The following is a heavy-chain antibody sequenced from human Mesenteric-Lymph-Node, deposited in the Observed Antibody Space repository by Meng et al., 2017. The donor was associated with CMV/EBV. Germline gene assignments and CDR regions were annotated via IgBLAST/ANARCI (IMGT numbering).Heavy chain of an antibody. Sequence: GGSLRLSCAASPFTLSTDSMHWVRQAPGKGLEWVASIAYDGTNEFYADSAKGRFTISRDNFRNTLFLAMDSLRAEDTALYYCATKDVWGQGTMVTVSS. CDR2: IAYDGTNE. CDR1: PFTLSTDS. J-gene: IGHJ6*02. V-gene: IGHV3-30*07. CDR3: ATKDV.